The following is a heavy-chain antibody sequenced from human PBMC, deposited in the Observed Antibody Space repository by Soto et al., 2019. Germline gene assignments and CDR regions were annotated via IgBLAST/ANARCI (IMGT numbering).Heavy chain of an antibody. V-gene: IGHV5-51*01. J-gene: IGHJ4*01. D-gene: IGHD3-10*01. CDR1: RYSFTTYW. CDR2: IYPGDSDT. Sequence: RGESLKISCKSSRYSFTTYWIACVLQMPGKGLEWVGIIYPGDSDTRYGPCFEGHVTISVDKSISTAFLQWNSLKASDNAIYYCARHSTSAPKDYWGQGTLVTV. CDR3: ARHSTSAPKDY.